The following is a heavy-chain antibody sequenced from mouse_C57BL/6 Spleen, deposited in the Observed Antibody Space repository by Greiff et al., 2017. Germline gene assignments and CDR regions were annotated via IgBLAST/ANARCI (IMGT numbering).Heavy chain of an antibody. D-gene: IGHD1-1*01. CDR1: GFNIKDYY. CDR2: IDPEDGDT. CDR3: TPYYYGSSRRYFDV. Sequence: EVQLQQSGAELVRPGASVKLSCTASGFNIKDYYMHWVKQRPEQGLEWIGRIDPEDGDTEYAPKFQGKATMTADTSSNTAYLQLSSLTSEDTAVYYCTPYYYGSSRRYFDVWGTGTTVTVAS. V-gene: IGHV14-1*01. J-gene: IGHJ1*03.